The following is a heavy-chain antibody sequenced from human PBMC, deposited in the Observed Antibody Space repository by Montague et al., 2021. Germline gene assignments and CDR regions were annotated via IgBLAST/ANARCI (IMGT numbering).Heavy chain of an antibody. J-gene: IGHJ3*02. D-gene: IGHD6-13*01. CDR2: ITLDGSST. Sequence: SLRLSCAASGFSFSSYWMHWVRQAPGKGLLWVSRITLDGSSTTFADSVKGRFTTSRDNAKATLYLQMNGHRVEDTAVYYCARNLASAAPCAFDIWGQGTMVTVSS. CDR1: GFSFSSYW. V-gene: IGHV3-74*01. CDR3: ARNLASAAPCAFDI.